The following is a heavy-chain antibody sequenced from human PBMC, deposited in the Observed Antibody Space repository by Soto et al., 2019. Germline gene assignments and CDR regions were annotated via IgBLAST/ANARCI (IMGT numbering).Heavy chain of an antibody. CDR1: GFTFSSYG. CDR3: ARDGRLVREFDY. CDR2: ISYDGSNK. V-gene: IGHV3-30*03. D-gene: IGHD6-19*01. Sequence: GGSLRLSCAASGFTFSSYGMHWVRQAPGKGLEWVAVISYDGSNKYYADSVKGRFIISRDNSKNTLYLQMNSLRAEDTAVYYCARDGRLVREFDYWGQGSLVIVSA. J-gene: IGHJ4*02.